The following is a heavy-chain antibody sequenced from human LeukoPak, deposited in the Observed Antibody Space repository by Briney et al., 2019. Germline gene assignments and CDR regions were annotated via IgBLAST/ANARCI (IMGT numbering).Heavy chain of an antibody. J-gene: IGHJ6*03. V-gene: IGHV1-69*05. Sequence: VASVKVSCKASGGTFSSYAISWVRQAPGQGLEWMGGIIPIFGTANYAQMFQGRVTITTDESTSTAYMELSSLRSEDTAVYYCARGRGPYYYYMDVWGKGTTVTVSS. CDR2: IIPIFGTA. CDR3: ARGRGPYYYYMDV. CDR1: GGTFSSYA.